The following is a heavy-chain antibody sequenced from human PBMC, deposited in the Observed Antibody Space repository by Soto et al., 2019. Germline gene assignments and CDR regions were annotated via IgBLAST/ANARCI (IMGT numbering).Heavy chain of an antibody. J-gene: IGHJ4*02. V-gene: IGHV4-31*03. CDR2: IYYTGST. CDR1: VGSVISGLYY. CDR3: ARDRVATILRYFDY. D-gene: IGHD5-12*01. Sequence: PSETLSLTCSVPVGSVISGLYYWSWIRQLPGKGLEWIGNIYYTGSTYYNPSLKSRVTISVDTSKNQFSLKLNSVTAADTAVYYCARDRVATILRYFDYWGQGALVTVSS.